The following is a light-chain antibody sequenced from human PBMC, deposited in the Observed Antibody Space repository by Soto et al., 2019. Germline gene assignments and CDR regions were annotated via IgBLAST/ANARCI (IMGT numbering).Light chain of an antibody. J-gene: IGKJ2*01. CDR3: QQYAGSLYT. CDR1: QSIYTK. Sequence: EIVLTPSPGTLSLSPGAGATLSCRASQSIYTKLAWYQKKSGQAPRLLIYDASTRAYGIPDRFSGSGSGTDFSLTISRLEPEDFAVYYCQQYAGSLYTFAQGTKVDIK. V-gene: IGKV3-20*01. CDR2: DAS.